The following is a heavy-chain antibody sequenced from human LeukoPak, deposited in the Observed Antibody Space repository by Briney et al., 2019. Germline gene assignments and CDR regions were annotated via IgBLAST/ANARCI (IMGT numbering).Heavy chain of an antibody. CDR3: ARGRYDSGSYYTPPDY. Sequence: SETLSLTCTVSGYSISSGYYWGWIRQPPGKGLEWIGSIYHSGSTYYNPSLKSRVTISVDTSKNQFSLKLSSVTAADTAVYYCARGRYDSGSYYTPPDYWGQGTLVTVSS. D-gene: IGHD3-10*01. CDR2: IYHSGST. CDR1: GYSISSGYY. V-gene: IGHV4-38-2*02. J-gene: IGHJ4*02.